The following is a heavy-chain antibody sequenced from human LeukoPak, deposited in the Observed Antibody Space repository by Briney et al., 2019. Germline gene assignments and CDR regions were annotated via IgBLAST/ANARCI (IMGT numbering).Heavy chain of an antibody. V-gene: IGHV3-30*01. D-gene: IGHD4-23*01. CDR2: ISYDGSNK. Sequence: GGSLRLSCAASGFTFSSYAMHWVRQAPGKGLEWVAVISYDGSNKYYADSVKGRFTISRDNSKDTLYLQMNSLRAEDTAVYYCATRWVPCYFDYWGQGTLVTVSS. CDR3: ATRWVPCYFDY. J-gene: IGHJ4*02. CDR1: GFTFSSYA.